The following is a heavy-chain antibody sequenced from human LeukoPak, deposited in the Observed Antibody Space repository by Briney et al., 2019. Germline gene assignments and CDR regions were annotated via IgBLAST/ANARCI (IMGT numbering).Heavy chain of an antibody. V-gene: IGHV3-23*01. CDR3: AKRGVVIRVILVGFHKQAYYCDF. D-gene: IGHD3-10*01. Sequence: PGGSLRLSCAVSGVTLSNYGMDWVRQAPGKGLEGVAGISGSGGATNYADSVKGRFTSSRDNAKNPLYLQMSSLRAEDTAVYFWAKRGVVIRVILVGFHKQAYYCDFWGQGALVTVSS. J-gene: IGHJ4*02. CDR2: ISGSGGAT. CDR1: GVTLSNYG.